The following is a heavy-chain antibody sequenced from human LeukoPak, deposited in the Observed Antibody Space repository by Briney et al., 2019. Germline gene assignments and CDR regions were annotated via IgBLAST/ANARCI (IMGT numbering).Heavy chain of an antibody. D-gene: IGHD3-22*01. CDR1: GGSISGSSYY. V-gene: IGHV4-39*01. Sequence: PSETLSLTCTVSGGSISGSSYYWGWIRQPPGKGLEWIGSIHYSGTTYYNPSLKSRVTISVDTSKNQFSLKLSSVTAADTAVYYCTRQKLADSRVNWFDPWGQGTLVTVSS. J-gene: IGHJ5*02. CDR3: TRQKLADSRVNWFDP. CDR2: IHYSGTT.